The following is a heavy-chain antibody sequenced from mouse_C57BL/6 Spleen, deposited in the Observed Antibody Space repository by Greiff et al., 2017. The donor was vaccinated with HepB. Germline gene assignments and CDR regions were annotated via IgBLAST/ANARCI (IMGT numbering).Heavy chain of an antibody. CDR3: ARYSNWYFDV. Sequence: QVQLKQPGAELVKPGASVKLSCKASGYTFTSYWMQWVKQRPGQGLEWIGEIDPSDSYTNYNQKFKGKATLTVDTSSSTAYMQLSSLTSEDSAVYYCARYSNWYFDVWGTGTTVTVSS. CDR1: GYTFTSYW. J-gene: IGHJ1*03. V-gene: IGHV1-50*01. CDR2: IDPSDSYT. D-gene: IGHD2-5*01.